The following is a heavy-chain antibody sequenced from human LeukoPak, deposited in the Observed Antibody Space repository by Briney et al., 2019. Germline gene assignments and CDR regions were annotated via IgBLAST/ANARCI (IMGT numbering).Heavy chain of an antibody. J-gene: IGHJ4*02. CDR2: INHRGNT. CDR3: ARVPESVGINYFDS. CDR1: GGFFSGNF. V-gene: IGHV4-34*01. Sequence: SETLSLTCAVSGGFFSGNFWSWVRQPPGKGLEWIGEINHRGNTNYNPSLKSRVTISVDTSKNQFSLKLSSVAATDTAVYYCARVPESVGINYFDSWGQGTQVTVSS. D-gene: IGHD1-26*01.